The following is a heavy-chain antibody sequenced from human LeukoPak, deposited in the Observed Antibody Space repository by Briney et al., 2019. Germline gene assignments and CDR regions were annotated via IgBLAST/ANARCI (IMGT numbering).Heavy chain of an antibody. CDR2: ISYDGSNK. V-gene: IGHV3-30*18. CDR3: AKDTIWFGETLGMDV. Sequence: GGSLRLSCAASGFTFSSYGMHWVRQAPGKGLEWVAVISYDGSNKYYADSVKGRFTISRDNSKNTLYLQMNSLRAEDTAVYYCAKDTIWFGETLGMDVWGQGTTVTVSS. CDR1: GFTFSSYG. J-gene: IGHJ6*02. D-gene: IGHD3-10*01.